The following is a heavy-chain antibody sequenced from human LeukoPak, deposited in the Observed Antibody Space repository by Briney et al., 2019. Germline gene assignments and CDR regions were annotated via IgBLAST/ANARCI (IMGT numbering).Heavy chain of an antibody. Sequence: GGSLRLSCAASGFTFSNYAMRWVRQAPGKGLGLVSSLSDNGGSTYYANSVKGRFTISRDNSKNTLYLHMNSLRVEDTAVYYCAKDPETYSSRWFDSWGQGTLVTVSS. CDR1: GFTFSNYA. V-gene: IGHV3-23*01. CDR2: LSDNGGST. J-gene: IGHJ5*01. D-gene: IGHD2-21*01. CDR3: AKDPETYSSRWFDS.